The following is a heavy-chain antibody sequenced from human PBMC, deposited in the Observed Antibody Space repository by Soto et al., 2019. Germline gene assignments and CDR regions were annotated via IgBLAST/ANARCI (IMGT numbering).Heavy chain of an antibody. D-gene: IGHD2-15*01. CDR3: AKPVGYCSGGSCYSRGWTDY. J-gene: IGHJ4*02. CDR1: GFTFSSYG. Sequence: GGSLRLSCAASGFTFSSYGMHWVRQAPGKGLEWVAVISYDGSNKYYADSVKGRFTISRDNSKNTLYLQMNSLRAEDTAVYYCAKPVGYCSGGSCYSRGWTDYWGQGTLVTVSS. V-gene: IGHV3-30*18. CDR2: ISYDGSNK.